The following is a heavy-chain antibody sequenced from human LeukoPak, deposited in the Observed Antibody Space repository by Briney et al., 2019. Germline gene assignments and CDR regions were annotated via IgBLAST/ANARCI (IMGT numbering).Heavy chain of an antibody. CDR2: IYYSGST. Sequence: SETLSLTCTVSGGSISCYYWSWIRQPPGKGLEWIGYIYYSGSTNYNPSLKSRVTISVDTSKNPFSLKLSSVTAADTAVYYCARHGYYYDSSGYYGAFDIWGQGTMVTVSS. CDR3: ARHGYYYDSSGYYGAFDI. D-gene: IGHD3-22*01. V-gene: IGHV4-59*08. CDR1: GGSISCYY. J-gene: IGHJ3*02.